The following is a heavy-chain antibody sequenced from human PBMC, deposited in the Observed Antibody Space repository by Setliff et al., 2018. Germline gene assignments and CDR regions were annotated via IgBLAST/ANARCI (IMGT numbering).Heavy chain of an antibody. CDR3: ARLNYDILTGYYGSPYYYGMDV. V-gene: IGHV4-4*07. Sequence: SETLSLTCTVSGGSIGSYYWSWIRQPAGKGLEWIGRIYTSGSTNYNPSLKSRVTISVDTSKNQFSLKLSSVTAADTAVYYCARLNYDILTGYYGSPYYYGMDVWGQGTTVTVSS. CDR1: GGSIGSYY. J-gene: IGHJ6*02. D-gene: IGHD3-9*01. CDR2: IYTSGST.